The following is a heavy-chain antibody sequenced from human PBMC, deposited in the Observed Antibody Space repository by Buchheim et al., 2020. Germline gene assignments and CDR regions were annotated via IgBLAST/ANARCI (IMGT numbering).Heavy chain of an antibody. CDR3: ARENSGWSITYYYYGMDV. V-gene: IGHV4-34*01. CDR2: INHSGST. CDR1: GGSFSGYY. D-gene: IGHD6-19*01. Sequence: QVQLQQWGAGLLKPSETLSLTCAVYGGSFSGYYWSWIRQPPGKGLEWIGEINHSGSTNYNPSLKSRVTITVDTSTNQFYLKLSSVTAADTAVYYCARENSGWSITYYYYGMDVWGQGTT. J-gene: IGHJ6*02.